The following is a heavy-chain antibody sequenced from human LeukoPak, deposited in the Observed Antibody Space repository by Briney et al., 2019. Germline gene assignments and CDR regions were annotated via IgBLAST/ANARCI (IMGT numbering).Heavy chain of an antibody. V-gene: IGHV3-21*01. CDR3: AGDRRYYYDSSLDY. D-gene: IGHD3-22*01. CDR2: ISSSSSYI. Sequence: GGSLRLSCAASGFTFSSYSMNWVRQAPGKGLEWVSSISSSSSYIYYADSVKGRFTISRDNAKNSLYLQMNSLRAEDTAVYYCAGDRRYYYDSSLDYWGQGTLVTVSS. CDR1: GFTFSSYS. J-gene: IGHJ4*02.